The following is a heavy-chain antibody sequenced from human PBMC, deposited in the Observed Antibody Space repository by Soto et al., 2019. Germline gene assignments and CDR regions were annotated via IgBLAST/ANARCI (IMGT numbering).Heavy chain of an antibody. CDR3: ATSGGITGKGRAFHI. J-gene: IGHJ3*02. CDR2: IYSYSGST. D-gene: IGHD1-20*01. Sequence: PSETLSLTCTVSGGSISIYYWTWIRQPPGKGLEWIGYIYSYSGSTSYNPSLKSRVTISVDTSKNQFSLELSSVTAADTAVYYCATSGGITGKGRAFHIWGQGTTVTVSS. V-gene: IGHV4-59*08. CDR1: GGSISIYY.